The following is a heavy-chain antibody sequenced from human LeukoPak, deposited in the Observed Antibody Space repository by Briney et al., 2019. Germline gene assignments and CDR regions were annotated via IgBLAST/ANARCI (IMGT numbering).Heavy chain of an antibody. CDR1: GFTLSTYW. CDR3: ATVGYGSGSYGAFDI. Sequence: GGSLRLSCAASGFTLSTYWMSWVRQAPGKGLEWVANIKQDGVEKYYVDSVKGRFTISRDNAKNSLYLQMNSLRAEDTAVYYCATVGYGSGSYGAFDIWGQGTMVTVSS. V-gene: IGHV3-7*01. CDR2: IKQDGVEK. D-gene: IGHD3-10*01. J-gene: IGHJ3*02.